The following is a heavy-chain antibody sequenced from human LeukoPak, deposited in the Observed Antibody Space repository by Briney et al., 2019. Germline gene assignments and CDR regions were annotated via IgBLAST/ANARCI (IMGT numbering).Heavy chain of an antibody. J-gene: IGHJ4*02. CDR1: GGSFSGYY. CDR2: INHSGST. D-gene: IGHD3-10*01. V-gene: IGHV4-34*01. Sequence: SETLSLTCAVYGGSFSGYYWSWIRQPPGKGLEWIGEINHSGSTNYNPSLKSRVTISVDTSKNQFSLRLSSVTAADTAVYYCARRAHYYGSGSYYNVGDYWGQGTLVTVSS. CDR3: ARRAHYYGSGSYYNVGDY.